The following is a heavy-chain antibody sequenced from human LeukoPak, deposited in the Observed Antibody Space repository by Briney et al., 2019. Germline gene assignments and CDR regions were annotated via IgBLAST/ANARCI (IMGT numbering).Heavy chain of an antibody. Sequence: PPGGSLRLSCIGSGFTFSDYDMSWVRQAPGKGLEWVSSISASGETTYHTNSVKGRLTISRDNSKNTLYLHMNSLRAEDTALYYCAKDRGSGWYYFDYWGQGTRVTVSS. CDR2: ISASGETT. V-gene: IGHV3-23*01. CDR3: AKDRGSGWYYFDY. CDR1: GFTFSDYD. J-gene: IGHJ4*02. D-gene: IGHD6-19*01.